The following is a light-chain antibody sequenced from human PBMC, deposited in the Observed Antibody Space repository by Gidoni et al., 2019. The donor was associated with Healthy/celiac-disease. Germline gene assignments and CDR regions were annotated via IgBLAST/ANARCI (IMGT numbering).Light chain of an antibody. CDR1: QSVSSY. CDR3: QQRSNWPPT. J-gene: IGKJ2*01. CDR2: DAS. V-gene: IGKV3-11*01. Sequence: EIVLTQSPATLSLSPGERATLSCRASQSVSSYLAWYQQKPGQAPRLLIYDASNRATGIPAMFSGSGSGTDFTLTISSLGPEDFAVYYCQQRSNWPPTFXXXTKLEIK.